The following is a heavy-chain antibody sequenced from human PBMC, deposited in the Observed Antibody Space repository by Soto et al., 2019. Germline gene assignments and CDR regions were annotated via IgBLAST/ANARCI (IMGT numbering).Heavy chain of an antibody. CDR2: IYHSGST. J-gene: IGHJ6*02. Sequence: LCLPSTASGGSISITGYYWGLIRKPPGKGLECIGSIYHSGSTSYNPSLKSRVSISVDTSKNQFSLKLSSVAAADTAVYYCASLRHFARDHEQYYYYYGMEVWGQGTTVTVS. CDR3: ASLRHFARDHEQYYYYYGMEV. CDR1: GGSISITGYY. V-gene: IGHV4-39*01.